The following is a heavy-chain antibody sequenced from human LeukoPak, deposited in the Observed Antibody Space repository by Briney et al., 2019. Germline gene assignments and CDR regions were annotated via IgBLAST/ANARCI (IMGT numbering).Heavy chain of an antibody. CDR3: VRDRYYGMDV. CDR2: IDSDGSSA. CDR1: GFSSNW. V-gene: IGHV3-74*01. Sequence: GGSLRLSCAASGFSSNWMHWVRQAPGKGLVWVSRIDSDGSSATYADSVKGRFTISRDNAKNTLYLQMNSLRAEDTAVYYCVRDRYYGMDVWGQGTTVTVSS. J-gene: IGHJ6*02.